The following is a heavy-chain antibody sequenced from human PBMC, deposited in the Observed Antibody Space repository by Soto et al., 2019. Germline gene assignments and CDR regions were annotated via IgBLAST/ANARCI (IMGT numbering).Heavy chain of an antibody. Sequence: QVQLVESGGGVVQPGRSLRLSCAASGFTFSSYAMHWVRQAPGKGLEWVAVISYDGSNKYYADSVKVRFTISRDNSKNTLYLQVNSLRAEDTAVYYGARVAVTSVDYWGQGTLVTVSS. J-gene: IGHJ4*02. CDR2: ISYDGSNK. D-gene: IGHD2-21*02. V-gene: IGHV3-30-3*01. CDR1: GFTFSSYA. CDR3: ARVAVTSVDY.